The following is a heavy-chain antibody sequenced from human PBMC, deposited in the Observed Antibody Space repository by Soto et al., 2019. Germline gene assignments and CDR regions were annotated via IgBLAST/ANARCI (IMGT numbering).Heavy chain of an antibody. CDR2: IHYSGST. Sequence: QVQLQESGPGLVKPSQTLSLTCTVSGGSISSGGYYWSWIRQHPGKGLEWIGYIHYSGSTYYHPSLKSRVTISVDTSKNQFSLKLSSVTAADTAVYYCARVIDSSSWFWFDPWGQGTLVTVSS. CDR1: GGSISSGGYY. J-gene: IGHJ5*02. D-gene: IGHD6-13*01. CDR3: ARVIDSSSWFWFDP. V-gene: IGHV4-31*03.